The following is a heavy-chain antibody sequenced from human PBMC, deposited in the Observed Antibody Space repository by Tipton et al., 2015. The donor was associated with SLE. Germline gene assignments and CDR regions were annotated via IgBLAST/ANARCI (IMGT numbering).Heavy chain of an antibody. CDR2: IASNGDT. J-gene: IGHJ5*02. CDR3: ARVKGSGKRNWFDP. V-gene: IGHV4-4*07. Sequence: TLSLTCTVSGASLSPDTWTWIRQTAGKGLEWIGRIASNGDTTYNPSLKSRVTMSLDTSKNQVFLRLKSVTAADTAMYYCARVKGSGKRNWFDPWGQGTLVTVSS. CDR1: GASLSPDT. D-gene: IGHD3-10*01.